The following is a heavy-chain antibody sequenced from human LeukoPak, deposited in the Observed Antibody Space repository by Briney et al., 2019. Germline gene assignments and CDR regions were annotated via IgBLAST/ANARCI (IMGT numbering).Heavy chain of an antibody. CDR3: ARFSRITWGDWGDAFDI. CDR2: IDDGGNT. CDR1: GGSFSDYF. Sequence: SETLSLTCSVYGGSFSDYFWSWIRQSPGKGLEWIGEIDDGGNTNYNPSLMSRVIVSMEKSKKQFSLVMRCVAAADTAVYYCARFSRITWGDWGDAFDIWGQGTTVIVSS. J-gene: IGHJ3*02. D-gene: IGHD2-21*02. V-gene: IGHV4-34*01.